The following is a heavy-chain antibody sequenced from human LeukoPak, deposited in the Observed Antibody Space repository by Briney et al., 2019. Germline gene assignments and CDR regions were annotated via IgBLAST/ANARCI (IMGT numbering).Heavy chain of an antibody. D-gene: IGHD3-10*01. CDR1: GGSISSYY. CDR3: ARDRGRGENYFDY. CDR2: IYYSGST. J-gene: IGHJ4*02. V-gene: IGHV4-39*07. Sequence: SETLSLTCTVSGGSISSYYWGWIRQPPGKGLEWIGSIYYSGSTYYNPSLKSRVTISVDTSKNQFSLKLSSVTAADTAVYYCARDRGRGENYFDYWGQGTLVTVSS.